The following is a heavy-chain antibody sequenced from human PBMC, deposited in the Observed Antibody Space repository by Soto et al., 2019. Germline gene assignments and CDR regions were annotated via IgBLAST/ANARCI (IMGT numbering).Heavy chain of an antibody. CDR3: AQRRPARWFHP. J-gene: IGHJ5*02. Sequence: QITLKESGPTLVKPTQTLTLTCTLSGFSLSTSGVGVGWIRQPPGKALEWLAVIYWDDDKRYTQSLQNRLTXSXAHAKHPVILTMPNVDPVDTATYYCAQRRPARWFHPWGQGPLVTVSS. CDR2: IYWDDDK. CDR1: GFSLSTSGVG. D-gene: IGHD2-2*01. V-gene: IGHV2-5*02.